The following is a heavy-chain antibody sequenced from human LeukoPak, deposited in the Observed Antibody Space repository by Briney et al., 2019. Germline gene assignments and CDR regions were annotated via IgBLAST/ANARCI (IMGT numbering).Heavy chain of an antibody. CDR3: AKDLVVAATADYYYYMDV. Sequence: GGSLRLSCAASGFTFSSYGMSWVRQAPGKGLEWVSAISGSGGSTYYADSVKGRFTISRDNSKNTLYLQMNSLRAEDTAVYYCAKDLVVAATADYYYYMDVWGKGTTVTIS. CDR1: GFTFSSYG. CDR2: ISGSGGST. V-gene: IGHV3-23*01. J-gene: IGHJ6*03. D-gene: IGHD2-15*01.